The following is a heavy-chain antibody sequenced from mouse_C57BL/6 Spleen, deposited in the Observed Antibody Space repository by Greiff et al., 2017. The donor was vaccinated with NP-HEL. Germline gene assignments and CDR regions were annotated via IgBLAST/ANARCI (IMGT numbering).Heavy chain of an antibody. V-gene: IGHV14-4*01. CDR2: IDPENGDT. Sequence: EVKLMESGAELVRPGASVKLSCTASGFNIKDDYMHWVKQRPEQGLEWIGWIDPENGDTEYASKFQGKATITADTSSNTAYLQLSSLTSEDTAVYYCTTSRQLRGAYWGQGTLVTVSA. D-gene: IGHD3-2*02. CDR3: TTSRQLRGAY. J-gene: IGHJ3*01. CDR1: GFNIKDDY.